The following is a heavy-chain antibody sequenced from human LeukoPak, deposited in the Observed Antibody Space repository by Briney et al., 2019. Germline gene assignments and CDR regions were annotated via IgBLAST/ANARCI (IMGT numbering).Heavy chain of an antibody. Sequence: GGALRLSCAASGFTFSSYAMSWVRQAPGKGLEWVSAISGSGGSTYYADSVKGRFTISRDNSKNTLYLQMNSLRAEDTAVYYCAKGIRGRWLQSLPGYWGQGTLVTVSS. CDR3: AKGIRGRWLQSLPGY. CDR2: ISGSGGST. J-gene: IGHJ4*02. CDR1: GFTFSSYA. D-gene: IGHD5-24*01. V-gene: IGHV3-23*01.